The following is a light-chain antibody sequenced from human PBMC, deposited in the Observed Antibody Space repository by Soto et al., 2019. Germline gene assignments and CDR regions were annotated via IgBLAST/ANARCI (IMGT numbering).Light chain of an antibody. Sequence: DIQVTQSPSSLSASVGDRVTITCRASQTISSYLNWYQQKPGKAPKLLIYGASSLQSGVPARFSGSGSGTEFTLTTSSLQPEDSATYSCQQSYSSPLTFGGGTKVDIK. CDR2: GAS. V-gene: IGKV1-39*01. J-gene: IGKJ4*01. CDR3: QQSYSSPLT. CDR1: QTISSY.